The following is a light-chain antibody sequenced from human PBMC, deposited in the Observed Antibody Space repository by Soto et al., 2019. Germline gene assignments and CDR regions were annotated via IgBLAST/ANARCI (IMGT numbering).Light chain of an antibody. CDR1: QSISSW. CDR3: QQYNSYSPET. J-gene: IGKJ1*01. CDR2: DAS. Sequence: DIPMTQSPSTLSASVGDRVTITCRASQSISSWLAWYQQKPGKAPKLLIYDASSLESGVPSRFSGSGSGTEFTLSISSLQHDDFATYYCQQYNSYSPETFGQGTKVEIK. V-gene: IGKV1-5*01.